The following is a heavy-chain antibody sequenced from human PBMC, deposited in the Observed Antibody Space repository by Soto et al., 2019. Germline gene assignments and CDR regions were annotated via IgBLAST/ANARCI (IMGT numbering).Heavy chain of an antibody. CDR2: MNPNSGNT. CDR3: ARMGDSGYDSGVDY. D-gene: IGHD5-12*01. J-gene: IGHJ4*02. CDR1: GYTFTSYD. Sequence: QVQLVQSGAEVKKPGASVKVSCKASGYTFTSYDINWVRQATGQGLEWMGWMNPNSGNTGYAQKFQGRGTMTKNNPQSKGYMELSSLRSEETGVYYCARMGDSGYDSGVDYWGQGTLVTVSS. V-gene: IGHV1-8*01.